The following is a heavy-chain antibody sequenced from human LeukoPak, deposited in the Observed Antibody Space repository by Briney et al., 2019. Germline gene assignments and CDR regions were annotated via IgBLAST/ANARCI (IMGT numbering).Heavy chain of an antibody. D-gene: IGHD6-19*01. J-gene: IGHJ6*03. CDR1: GFTFSDYY. Sequence: PGGSLRLSCAASGFTFSDYYMSWIRQAPGKGLEWVSYISSSGSTIYYADSVKGRFTISRDNAKNTLYLQMNSLRAEDTAVYYCARNKQWLATYYYYYYMDVWGKGTTVTISS. V-gene: IGHV3-11*01. CDR3: ARNKQWLATYYYYYYMDV. CDR2: ISSSGSTI.